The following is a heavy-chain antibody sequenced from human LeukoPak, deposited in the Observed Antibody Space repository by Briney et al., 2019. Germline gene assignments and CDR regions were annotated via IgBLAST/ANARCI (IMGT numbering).Heavy chain of an antibody. D-gene: IGHD3-9*01. V-gene: IGHV3-23*01. CDR3: AKDLAGYFLYYFVY. CDR1: GFTFSSYA. CDR2: ISAGGGT. Sequence: GGSLRLSCAASGFTFSSYAMSWVRQAPGEGLEWVSTISAGGGTYYADSVMGGFTIARNRSKNTLYLQMNSLRAEDTAVYYCAKDLAGYFLYYFVYCGQGTLVTVSS. J-gene: IGHJ4*02.